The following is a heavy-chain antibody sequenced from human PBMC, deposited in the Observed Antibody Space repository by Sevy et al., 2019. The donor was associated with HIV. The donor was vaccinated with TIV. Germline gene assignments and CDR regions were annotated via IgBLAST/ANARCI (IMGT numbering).Heavy chain of an antibody. J-gene: IGHJ2*01. CDR1: GFTLSSYS. V-gene: IGHV3-21*01. Sequence: GESLKISCAASGFTLSSYSMNWVRQAPGKGLEWVSSISRTSNYIYNADSLKGRFTISRNNAKNSLYRQMNSLRAEDKAMYYCARAPPGIIQTHWYFDLWGRGTLVTVSS. CDR2: ISRTSNYI. CDR3: ARAPPGIIQTHWYFDL. D-gene: IGHD5-18*01.